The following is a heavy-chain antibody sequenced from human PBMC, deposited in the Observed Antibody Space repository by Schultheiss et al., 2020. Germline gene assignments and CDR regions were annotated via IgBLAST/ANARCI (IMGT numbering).Heavy chain of an antibody. V-gene: IGHV3-74*01. CDR3: AKDRGDGYNYYYGMDV. D-gene: IGHD5-24*01. Sequence: GGSLRLSCAASGFTFSSYSMNWVRQAPGKGLLWVSRIHGDGSGTNYADSVKGRFTISRDNSKNTLYLQMNSLRAEDTAVYYCAKDRGDGYNYYYGMDVWGQGTTVTVSS. CDR2: IHGDGSGT. CDR1: GFTFSSYS. J-gene: IGHJ6*02.